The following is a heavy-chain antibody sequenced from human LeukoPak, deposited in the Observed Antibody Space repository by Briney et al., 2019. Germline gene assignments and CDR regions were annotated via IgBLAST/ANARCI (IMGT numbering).Heavy chain of an antibody. D-gene: IGHD6-25*01. CDR3: ARSGLYSSGWDYFDF. CDR1: GDSVSSKITA. CDR2: TYFRSKLYS. Sequence: SQTLSLTCAISGDSVSSKITAWTWDRQSPSRGLEWLGRTYFRSKLYSDYAVSVKGRITISPDTSKNQFSLQPNSVTPEDTGVYYCARSGLYSSGWDYFDFWGQGTLVTVSS. V-gene: IGHV6-1*01. J-gene: IGHJ4*02.